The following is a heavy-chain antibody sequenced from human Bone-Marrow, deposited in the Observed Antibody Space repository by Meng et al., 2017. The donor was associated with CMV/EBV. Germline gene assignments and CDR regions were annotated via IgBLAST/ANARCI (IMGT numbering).Heavy chain of an antibody. CDR2: ISSSSSYT. CDR3: ARGASLGFVEFYYFDY. CDR1: GFTFSSYS. V-gene: IGHV3-21*01. Sequence: GESLKISCAASGFTFSSYSMNWVRQAPGKGLEWVSAISSSSSYTYYADSVKGRFTISRDNAKNSLYLQMNSLRAEDTAVYHCARGASLGFVEFYYFDYWGQGTLVTVAS. J-gene: IGHJ4*02. D-gene: IGHD3-10*01.